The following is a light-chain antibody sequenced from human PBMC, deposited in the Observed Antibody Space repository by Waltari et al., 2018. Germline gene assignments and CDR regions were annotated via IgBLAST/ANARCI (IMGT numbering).Light chain of an antibody. CDR3: QSYNSSNVI. V-gene: IGLV6-57*04. CDR1: SGSIASNY. Sequence: NFMLTQPHSASESPGKTLTISCTRSSGSIASNYVQWYQQRPGRAPITVIYEDNERPSGVPDRFSGSIDSSSNSASLTISGLKTEDEADYYCQSYNSSNVIFGGGTKLTVL. J-gene: IGLJ2*01. CDR2: EDN.